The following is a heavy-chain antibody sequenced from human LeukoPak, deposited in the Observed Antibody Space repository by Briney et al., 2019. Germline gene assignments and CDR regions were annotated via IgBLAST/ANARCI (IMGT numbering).Heavy chain of an antibody. J-gene: IGHJ4*02. CDR1: GFTFSSYG. V-gene: IGHV3-30*18. CDR2: ISYDGSNK. Sequence: GGSLRLSCAASGFTFSSYGMHWVRQAPGKGPEWVAVISYDGSNKYYADSVKGRFTISRDNSKNTLYLQMNSLRAEDTAVYYCAKDLYYYGSGSYYVFDYWGQGTLVTVSS. D-gene: IGHD3-10*01. CDR3: AKDLYYYGSGSYYVFDY.